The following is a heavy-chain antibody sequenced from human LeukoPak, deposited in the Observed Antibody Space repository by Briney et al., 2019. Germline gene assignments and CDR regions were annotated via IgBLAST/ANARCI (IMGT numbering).Heavy chain of an antibody. J-gene: IGHJ4*02. Sequence: ASVKVSCKASGGTFSSYAISWVRQAPGQGLEWMGRIIPILGIANYAQKFQGRVTITADKSTSTAYMELSSLRSEDTAVYYCARDPEGAAGTWVYWGQGTLVTVSS. CDR3: ARDPEGAAGTWVY. D-gene: IGHD6-13*01. CDR1: GGTFSSYA. V-gene: IGHV1-69*04. CDR2: IIPILGIA.